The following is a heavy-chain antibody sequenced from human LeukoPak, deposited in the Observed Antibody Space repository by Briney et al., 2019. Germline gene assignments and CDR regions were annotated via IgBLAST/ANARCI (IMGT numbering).Heavy chain of an antibody. Sequence: GGSLRLSCAASGFTFSSYWMSWVRQAPGKGLEWVANIKQDGSEKYYADSVKGRFTISRDNAKNSLYLQMNSLRAEDTAVYYCARAGSSSWYSGSYWSYWGQGTLVTVSS. CDR3: ARAGSSSWYSGSYWSY. J-gene: IGHJ4*02. CDR1: GFTFSSYW. D-gene: IGHD1-26*01. CDR2: IKQDGSEK. V-gene: IGHV3-7*01.